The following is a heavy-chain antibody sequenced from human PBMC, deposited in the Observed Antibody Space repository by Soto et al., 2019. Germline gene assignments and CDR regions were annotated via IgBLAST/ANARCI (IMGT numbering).Heavy chain of an antibody. CDR1: GGTFSSYA. V-gene: IGHV1-69*05. CDR3: ARGGRSGTFYYYYGMDV. Sequence: QVQLVQSGAEVKKPGSSVKVSCKASGGTFSSYAISWVRQAPGQGLEWMGGIIPIFGTANYAQKFQGRVTFTXXESTSTAYMELSSLRSEDTAVYYCARGGRSGTFYYYYGMDVWGQGTTVTVSS. J-gene: IGHJ6*02. CDR2: IIPIFGTA. D-gene: IGHD3-16*01.